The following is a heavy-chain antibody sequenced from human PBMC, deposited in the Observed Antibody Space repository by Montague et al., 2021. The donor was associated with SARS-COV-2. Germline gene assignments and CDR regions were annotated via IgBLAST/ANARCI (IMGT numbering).Heavy chain of an antibody. CDR2: IYTTGST. CDR1: GGSINRYY. CDR3: ARDGDYDYIWGSYRPYYFDN. D-gene: IGHD3-16*02. Sequence: SETLSLTCTVSGGSINRYYWSWIRQPAGTGLEWIGRIYTTGSTNSNPSLMSRVTMSVDTSKNQFSLNLSSVTAADTAIYYCARDGDYDYIWGSYRPYYFDNWGQGTLVTVSS. J-gene: IGHJ4*02. V-gene: IGHV4-4*07.